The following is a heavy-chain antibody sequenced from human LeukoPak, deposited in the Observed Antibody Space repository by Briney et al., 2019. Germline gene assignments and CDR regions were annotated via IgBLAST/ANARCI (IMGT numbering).Heavy chain of an antibody. CDR2: ISWNSGSI. CDR1: GFTFDDYA. CDR3: AKGIVGAPDDAFDI. J-gene: IGHJ3*02. V-gene: IGHV3-9*01. Sequence: GGSLRLSCAASGFTFDDYAMHWVRQAPGKGLEWVSGISWNSGSIGYADSVKGRFTISRDNAKNSLYLQMNSLRAGDTALYYCAKGIVGAPDDAFDIWGQGTIVTVSS. D-gene: IGHD1-26*01.